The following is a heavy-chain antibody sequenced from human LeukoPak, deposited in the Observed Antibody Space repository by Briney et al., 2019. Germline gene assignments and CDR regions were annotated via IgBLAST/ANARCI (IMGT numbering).Heavy chain of an antibody. CDR3: ARDHNPYGYVNNRFDY. D-gene: IGHD5-18*01. CDR2: IWCDGSNK. Sequence: GGSLRLSCAASGFTFSSYGMHWVRQAPGKGLEWVAVIWCDGSNKYYADSVKGRFTISRDNSKNTLYLQMNSLRAEDTAVYYCARDHNPYGYVNNRFDYWGQGTLVTVSS. CDR1: GFTFSSYG. V-gene: IGHV3-33*01. J-gene: IGHJ4*02.